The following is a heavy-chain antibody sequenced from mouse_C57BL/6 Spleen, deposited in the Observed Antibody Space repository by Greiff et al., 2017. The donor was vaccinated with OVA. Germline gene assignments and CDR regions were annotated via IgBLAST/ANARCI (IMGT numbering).Heavy chain of an antibody. Sequence: QVHVKQPGAELVRPGTSVKLSCKASGYTFTSYWMHWVKQRPGQGLEWIGVIDPSDSYTNYNQKFKGKATLTVDTSSSTAYMQLSSLTSEDSAVYYCARKRSARPRAAQAYFDDWGQGTTLTVSS. CDR1: GYTFTSYW. J-gene: IGHJ2*01. CDR3: ARKRSARPRAAQAYFDD. D-gene: IGHD3-2*02. V-gene: IGHV1-59*01. CDR2: IDPSDSYT.